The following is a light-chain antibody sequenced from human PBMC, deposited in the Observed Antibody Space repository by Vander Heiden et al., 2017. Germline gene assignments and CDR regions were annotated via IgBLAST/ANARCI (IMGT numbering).Light chain of an antibody. Sequence: QSALTQPASVSRSPGQSITISCTGTSSDVGGYNYVSWYQQHPGKAPKVMIYDVSNRPSGVSNRFSGSKSGNTASLTISGLQAEDEADYYCSSYTSSSIWVFGGGTKLTVL. CDR3: SSYTSSSIWV. J-gene: IGLJ3*02. CDR2: DVS. V-gene: IGLV2-14*01. CDR1: SSDVGGYNY.